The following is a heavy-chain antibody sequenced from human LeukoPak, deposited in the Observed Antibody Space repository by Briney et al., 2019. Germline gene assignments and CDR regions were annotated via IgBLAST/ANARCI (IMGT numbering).Heavy chain of an antibody. V-gene: IGHV1-24*01. Sequence: ASVKVSCKVSGYTLTELSMHWVRQAPGKGLEWMGGFDPEDGETIYAQKFQGRVTMTEDTSTDTAYMELSSLRSEDTAVYYCATASGILTGYYYFDYWGQGTLVTVSS. CDR2: FDPEDGET. CDR3: ATASGILTGYYYFDY. J-gene: IGHJ4*02. CDR1: GYTLTELS. D-gene: IGHD3-9*01.